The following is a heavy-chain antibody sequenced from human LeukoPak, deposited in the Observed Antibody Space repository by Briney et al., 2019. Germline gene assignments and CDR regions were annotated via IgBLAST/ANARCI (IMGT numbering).Heavy chain of an antibody. V-gene: IGHV3-30*02. D-gene: IGHD3-10*01. CDR3: VKDSGAWFGELLNYYYYMDV. Sequence: PGGSLRLSCAASGFTFSSYGMHWVRQAPGKGLEWVAFIRYDGSNKYYADSVKGRFTISRDNSKNTLYLQMNSLRAEDTAVYYCVKDSGAWFGELLNYYYYMDVWGKGTTVTVSS. CDR1: GFTFSSYG. CDR2: IRYDGSNK. J-gene: IGHJ6*03.